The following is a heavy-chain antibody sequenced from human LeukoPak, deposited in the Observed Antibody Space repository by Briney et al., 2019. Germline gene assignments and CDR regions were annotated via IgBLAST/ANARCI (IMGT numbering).Heavy chain of an antibody. D-gene: IGHD6-19*01. V-gene: IGHV3-30*04. CDR2: ISYDGSNK. J-gene: IGHJ3*02. CDR1: GFTFSSYA. Sequence: PGRSLRLSCAASGFTFSSYAMHWVRQAPGKGLEWVAVISYDGSNKYYADSVKGRFTISRDNSKNTLYLQMNSLRAEDTAVYYCATSSEYSSGWYQYSSAFDIWGQGTMVTVSS. CDR3: ATSSEYSSGWYQYSSAFDI.